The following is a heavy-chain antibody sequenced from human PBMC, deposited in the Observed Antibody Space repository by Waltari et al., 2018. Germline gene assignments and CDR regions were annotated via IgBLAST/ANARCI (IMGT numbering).Heavy chain of an antibody. Sequence: QVQLVQSGAEVKKTGASVRVSCKASGYTLISYDINWVRQAPGQGLEWMGWINPNTGAARFAQNFQDRVTMTRSTSETTAYMEISDLTSHDTAVYYCARGDNWNDRLDFWGQGTKVTVSS. J-gene: IGHJ3*01. CDR3: ARGDNWNDRLDF. CDR1: GYTLISYD. V-gene: IGHV1-8*01. CDR2: INPNTGAA. D-gene: IGHD1-1*01.